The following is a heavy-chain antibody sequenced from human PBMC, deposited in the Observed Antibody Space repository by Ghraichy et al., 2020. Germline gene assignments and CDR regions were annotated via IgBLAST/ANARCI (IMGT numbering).Heavy chain of an antibody. J-gene: IGHJ3*02. CDR1: GGTFSSYA. Sequence: SVKVSCKASGGTFSSYAISWVRQAPGQGLEWMGGIIPIFGTANYAQKFQGRVTITADESTSTAYMELSSLRSEDTAVYYCAREDCGGDCYHPWAFDIWGQGTMVTVSS. CDR3: AREDCGGDCYHPWAFDI. D-gene: IGHD2-21*02. V-gene: IGHV1-69*13. CDR2: IIPIFGTA.